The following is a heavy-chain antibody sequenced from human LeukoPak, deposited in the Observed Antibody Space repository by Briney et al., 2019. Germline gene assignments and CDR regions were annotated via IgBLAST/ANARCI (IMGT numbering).Heavy chain of an antibody. Sequence: SETLSLTCTVSGGSISSCYWSWIRQPPGKGLEWIGYIYYSGSTNYNPSLKSRVTISVDTSKNQFSLKLSSVTAADTAVYYCASNSGYPPRWFDPWGQGTLVTVSS. V-gene: IGHV4-59*12. CDR1: GGSISSCY. J-gene: IGHJ5*02. D-gene: IGHD5-12*01. CDR2: IYYSGST. CDR3: ASNSGYPPRWFDP.